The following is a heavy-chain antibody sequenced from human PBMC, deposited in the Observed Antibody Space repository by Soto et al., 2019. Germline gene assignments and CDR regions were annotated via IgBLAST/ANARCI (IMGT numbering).Heavy chain of an antibody. CDR3: AHRLGYIYGRYFAS. CDR2: IYWNDDK. D-gene: IGHD5-18*01. Sequence: PTLVNPTQPVTLTCTFSGFSLSTSGVGVGWIRQRPGKALEWLALIYWNDDKRYSPALESRVTITKDTSKNQVVLTLTNMDPVDTGTDFCAHRLGYIYGRYFASGGQGTLVPVSS. V-gene: IGHV2-5*01. J-gene: IGHJ4*02. CDR1: GFSLSTSGVG.